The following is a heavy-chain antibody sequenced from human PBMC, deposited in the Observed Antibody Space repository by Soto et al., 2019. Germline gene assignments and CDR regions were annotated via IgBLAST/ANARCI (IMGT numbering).Heavy chain of an antibody. D-gene: IGHD5-18*01. CDR3: AREGYRKYHYYGMDV. CDR1: GFTFSSYA. CDR2: ISSRSSYI. V-gene: IGHV3-21*01. J-gene: IGHJ6*02. Sequence: PGGSLRLSCAASGFTFSSYAMSWVRQAPGKGLEWVSSISSRSSYIYYADSVKGRFTISRDNAKNSLYLQMNSLRAEDTAVYYCAREGYRKYHYYGMDVWGQGTTVTVSS.